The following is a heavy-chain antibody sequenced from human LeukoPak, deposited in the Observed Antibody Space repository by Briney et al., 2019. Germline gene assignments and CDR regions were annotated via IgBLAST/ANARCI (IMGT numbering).Heavy chain of an antibody. CDR2: IYPGGSET. D-gene: IGHD5-24*01. Sequence: GESLKISRKGLGYDFSTYLNAWVRQRPGKGLEWMGIIYPGGSETRYDPSFQGQVTISADRSTSTAYLQWSSLRASDTAMYYCARASRDGYNQNFDHWGQGTLVTVSS. CDR3: ARASRDGYNQNFDH. V-gene: IGHV5-51*01. CDR1: GYDFSTYL. J-gene: IGHJ4*02.